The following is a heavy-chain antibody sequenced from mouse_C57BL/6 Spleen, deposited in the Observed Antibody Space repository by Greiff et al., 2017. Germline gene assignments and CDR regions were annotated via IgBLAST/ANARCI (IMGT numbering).Heavy chain of an antibody. CDR1: GYTFTSYG. V-gene: IGHV1-81*01. J-gene: IGHJ4*01. CDR3: ARSVLSNYEDAMDY. D-gene: IGHD2-5*01. CDR2: IYPRSGNT. Sequence: QVQLQQSGAELARPGASVKLSCKASGYTFTSYGISWVKQRTGQGLEWIGEIYPRSGNTYYNAKFKGKATLTADKSSSTAYMELRSLTSEDSAVYFCARSVLSNYEDAMDYWGQGTSVTVAS.